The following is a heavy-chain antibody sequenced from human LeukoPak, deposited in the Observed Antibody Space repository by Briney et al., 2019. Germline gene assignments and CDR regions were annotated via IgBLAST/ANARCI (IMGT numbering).Heavy chain of an antibody. CDR1: GFTFSTYN. J-gene: IGHJ4*02. Sequence: GGSLRLSCAASGFTFSTYNMNWVRPAPGKGLESVSFISSTNSYIYYADSVKGRFTISRDNAKNSLYLQMNSLRAEDTAVYYCAREIAAAGSNYFDYWGQGTLVTVSS. V-gene: IGHV3-21*01. D-gene: IGHD6-13*01. CDR3: AREIAAAGSNYFDY. CDR2: ISSTNSYI.